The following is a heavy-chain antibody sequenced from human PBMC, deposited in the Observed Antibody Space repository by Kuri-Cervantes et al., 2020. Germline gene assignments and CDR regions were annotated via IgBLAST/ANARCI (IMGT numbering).Heavy chain of an antibody. J-gene: IGHJ4*02. CDR3: AKGFERGYSGYDTLTVASPIDY. CDR1: GGSISSYY. Sequence: SETLSLTCTVSGGSISSYYWSWIRQPPGKGLECIGYIYYSGSTNYNPSLKSRVTISVETSKNQFSLKLSSVTAEDTAVYYCAKGFERGYSGYDTLTVASPIDYWGQGTLVTVSS. CDR2: IYYSGST. V-gene: IGHV4-59*12. D-gene: IGHD5-12*01.